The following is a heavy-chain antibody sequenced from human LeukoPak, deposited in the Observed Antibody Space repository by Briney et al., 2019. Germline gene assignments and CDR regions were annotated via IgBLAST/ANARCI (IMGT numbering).Heavy chain of an antibody. D-gene: IGHD2-15*01. V-gene: IGHV3-23*01. J-gene: IGHJ4*02. CDR1: GFTFRFYA. CDR2: IRDSGSST. CDR3: AKDRSCSGGTCYRSRLCDY. Sequence: GGSLRLSCAASGFTFRFYAMSWARQAPGKGVEWVSAIRDSGSSTYYADSVKGRFTISRDNSKNTLYLQMNSLRAEDTAVYYCAKDRSCSGGTCYRSRLCDYWGQGTLVTVSS.